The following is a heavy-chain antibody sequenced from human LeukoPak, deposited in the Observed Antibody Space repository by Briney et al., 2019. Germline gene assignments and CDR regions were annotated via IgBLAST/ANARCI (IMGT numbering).Heavy chain of an antibody. CDR2: IYSGGST. J-gene: IGHJ6*03. CDR3: ARHYKSSGIAAADLLYYYYYMDV. CDR1: GFTVSSNY. V-gene: IGHV3-53*01. D-gene: IGHD6-13*01. Sequence: GGSLRLSCAASGFTVSSNYMSWVRQAPGKGLEWVSVIYSGGSTYYADSVKGRFTISRDNSKNTLYLQMNSLRAEDTAVYYCARHYKSSGIAAADLLYYYYYMDVWGKGTTVTISS.